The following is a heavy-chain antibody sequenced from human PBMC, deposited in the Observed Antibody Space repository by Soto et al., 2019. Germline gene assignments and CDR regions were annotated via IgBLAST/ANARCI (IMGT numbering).Heavy chain of an antibody. CDR2: INPSGGST. V-gene: IGHV1-46*01. CDR1: GYTFTSYY. J-gene: IGHJ5*02. Sequence: ASVKVSCKASGYTFTSYYMHWVRQAPGEGLEWMGIINPSGGSTSYAQKFQGRVTMTRDTSTSTVYMELSSLRSEDTAVYYCAREAVVLAANGGARPSHPCGQGSLGTVSS. D-gene: IGHD2-15*01. CDR3: AREAVVLAANGGARPSHP.